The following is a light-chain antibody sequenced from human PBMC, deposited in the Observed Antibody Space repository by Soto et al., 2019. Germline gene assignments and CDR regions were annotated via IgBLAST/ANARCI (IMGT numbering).Light chain of an antibody. Sequence: EIVLTQSPGTLSLSPVQRSTLSCRARQSVSSYLAAYQQKPGQAPSHLINDAANRATGILARFSGSGAGTNFSLTISSLEPEDFAVYYCQQRSNWPPITFGQGTRLEIK. CDR1: QSVSSY. J-gene: IGKJ5*01. V-gene: IGKV3-11*01. CDR3: QQRSNWPPIT. CDR2: DAA.